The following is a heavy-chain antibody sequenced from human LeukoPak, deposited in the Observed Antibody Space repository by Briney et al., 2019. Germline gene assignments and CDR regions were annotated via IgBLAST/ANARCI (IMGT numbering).Heavy chain of an antibody. Sequence: PGGSLRLSCSASGFTFSSYAMHWVREAPGKGLEYVSAIISNGGSTYYADSVKGRFTISRDNSKNTLYLQMSSLRAEDTAVYYCGKDLGIWFGELLYWELSLFDYWGQGTLVTVSS. CDR2: IISNGGST. CDR3: GKDLGIWFGELLYWELSLFDY. J-gene: IGHJ4*02. D-gene: IGHD3-10*01. CDR1: GFTFSSYA. V-gene: IGHV3-64D*06.